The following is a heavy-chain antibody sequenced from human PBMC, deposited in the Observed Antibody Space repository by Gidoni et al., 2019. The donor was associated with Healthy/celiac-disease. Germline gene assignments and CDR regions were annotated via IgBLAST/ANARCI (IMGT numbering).Heavy chain of an antibody. CDR2: ISYDGSNK. J-gene: IGHJ4*02. CDR1: GFPFSSYG. V-gene: IGHV3-30*19. D-gene: IGHD6-13*01. CDR3: ARGVSAAGLESDY. Sequence: QVQLVESGGGVVKPGRSLRPSCAASGFPFSSYGMHWVRQAPGKGLEWVAVISYDGSNKYYADSVKGRFTISRDNSKNTLYLQMNSPRAEDTAVYYCARGVSAAGLESDYWGQGTLVTVSS.